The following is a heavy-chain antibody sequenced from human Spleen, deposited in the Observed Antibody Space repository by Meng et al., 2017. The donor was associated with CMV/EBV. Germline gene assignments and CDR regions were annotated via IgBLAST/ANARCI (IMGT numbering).Heavy chain of an antibody. V-gene: IGHV3-23*01. J-gene: IGHJ4*02. CDR1: GFTFSSYE. CDR3: AKLATADYFDT. Sequence: GGSLRLSCVASGFTFSSYEMNWVRQAPGKGLEWVSVITASGYSTYYADSVKGRFTISRDNSENTLYLHMNSLRADDTAVYYCAKLATADYFDTWGQGTLVTVSS. D-gene: IGHD1-26*01. CDR2: ITASGYST.